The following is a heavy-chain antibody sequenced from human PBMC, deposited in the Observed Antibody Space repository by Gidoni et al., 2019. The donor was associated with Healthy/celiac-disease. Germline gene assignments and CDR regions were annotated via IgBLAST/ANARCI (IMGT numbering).Heavy chain of an antibody. Sequence: SGGGVVKPGRSLRLSCAASGFTFSSYGMHWVRQAPGKGLEWVAVIWYDGSNKYYADSVKGRFTISRDNSKNTLYLQMNSLRAEDTAVYYCARGFGTYGGYNRQDIDYWGQGTLVTVSS. D-gene: IGHD4-17*01. CDR2: IWYDGSNK. CDR1: GFTFSSYG. V-gene: IGHV3-33*01. J-gene: IGHJ4*02. CDR3: ARGFGTYGGYNRQDIDY.